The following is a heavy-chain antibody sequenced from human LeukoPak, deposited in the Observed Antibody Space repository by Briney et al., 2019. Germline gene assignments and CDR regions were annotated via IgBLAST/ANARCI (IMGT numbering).Heavy chain of an antibody. J-gene: IGHJ4*02. CDR2: ISSSSSYI. V-gene: IGHV3-21*01. Sequence: PGGSLILSCAASGFTFTSHSMNWVRQAPGNGLEWFSSISSSSSYIYYADSVKGRFTISRDNAKNSLYLQMNSLRAEDTAVYYCAREGKGNYWGQGTLVTVSS. CDR1: GFTFTSHS. CDR3: AREGKGNY. D-gene: IGHD3-10*01.